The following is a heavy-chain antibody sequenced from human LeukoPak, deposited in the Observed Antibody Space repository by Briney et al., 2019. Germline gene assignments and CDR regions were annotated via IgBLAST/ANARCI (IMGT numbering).Heavy chain of an antibody. CDR1: GYTFTSYD. D-gene: IGHD6-19*01. CDR2: MNPNSGNT. J-gene: IGHJ3*02. Sequence: ASVKVSCKPSGYTFTSYDINWVRQATGQGLEWMGWMNPNSGNTGYAQKFQGRVTMTRNTSISTAYMELSSLRSEDTAVYYCARRIAVADDAFDIWGQGTMVTVSS. CDR3: ARRIAVADDAFDI. V-gene: IGHV1-8*01.